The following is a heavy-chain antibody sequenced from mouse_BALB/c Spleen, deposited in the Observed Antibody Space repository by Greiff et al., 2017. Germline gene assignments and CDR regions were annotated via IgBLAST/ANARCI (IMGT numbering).Heavy chain of an antibody. CDR2: ISYSGST. Sequence: EVHLVESGPSLVKPSQTLSLTCSVTGDSITSGYWNWIRKFPGNKLEYMGYISYSGSTYYNPSLKSRISITRDTSKNQYYLQLNSVTTEDTATYYCARYHGSSRGFAYWGQGTLVTVSA. CDR1: GDSITSGY. J-gene: IGHJ3*01. V-gene: IGHV3-8*02. CDR3: ARYHGSSRGFAY. D-gene: IGHD1-1*01.